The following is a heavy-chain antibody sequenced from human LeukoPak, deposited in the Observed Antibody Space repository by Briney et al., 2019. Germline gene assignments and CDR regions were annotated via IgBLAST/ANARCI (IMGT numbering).Heavy chain of an antibody. CDR3: ARVAKERVGGVYYFDY. D-gene: IGHD1-1*01. CDR1: GFTFSDYD. J-gene: IGHJ4*02. V-gene: IGHV3-13*01. Sequence: GGSLRLSCAASGFTFSDYDMHWVRHATGKGLEWVSSIGTAGDTYYTGSVKGRSTISRENAKNSLYLQMNSLRAGDTAVYYCARVAKERVGGVYYFDYWGQGTLVTVSS. CDR2: IGTAGDT.